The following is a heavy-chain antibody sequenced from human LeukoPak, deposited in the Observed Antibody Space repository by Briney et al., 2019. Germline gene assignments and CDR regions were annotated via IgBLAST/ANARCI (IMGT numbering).Heavy chain of an antibody. CDR3: ARFRPSGNWFDP. CDR2: INPNSGGT. V-gene: IGHV1-2*02. D-gene: IGHD3-10*01. Sequence: GASVKVSCKASGYTFTGYYIHWVRQAPGQGLEWMGWINPNSGGTNYAQKFQGRVTMTRDTSISTAYMELSRLRSDDTAVYYCARFRPSGNWFDPWGQGTLVTVSS. J-gene: IGHJ5*02. CDR1: GYTFTGYY.